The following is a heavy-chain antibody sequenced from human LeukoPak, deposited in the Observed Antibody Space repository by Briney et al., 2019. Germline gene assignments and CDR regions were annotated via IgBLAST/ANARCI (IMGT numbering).Heavy chain of an antibody. CDR3: ASHAPYYYGSGSYDVRPLDY. V-gene: IGHV4-34*01. J-gene: IGHJ4*02. CDR2: INHSGST. D-gene: IGHD3-10*01. Sequence: KTSETLSLTCAVYGGSFSGYYWSWIRQPPGKGLEWIGEINHSGSTNYNPSLKSRVTISVDTSKNQFSLKLSSVTAADTAVYYCASHAPYYYGSGSYDVRPLDYWGRGTLVTVSS. CDR1: GGSFSGYY.